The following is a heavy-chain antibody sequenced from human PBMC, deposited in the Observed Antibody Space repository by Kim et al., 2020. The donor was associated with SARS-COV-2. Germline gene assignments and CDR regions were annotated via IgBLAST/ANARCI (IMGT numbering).Heavy chain of an antibody. Sequence: SVKGRFTISRDNSKNTVYLQMNILRAEDSAVYYCARDRDGYSYGSSGMDVWGQGTTVTVSS. J-gene: IGHJ6*02. V-gene: IGHV3-30*07. D-gene: IGHD5-18*01. CDR3: ARDRDGYSYGSSGMDV.